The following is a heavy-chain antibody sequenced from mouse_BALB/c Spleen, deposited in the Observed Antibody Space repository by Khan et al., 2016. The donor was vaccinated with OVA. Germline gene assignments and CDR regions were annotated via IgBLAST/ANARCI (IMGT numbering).Heavy chain of an antibody. J-gene: IGHJ3*01. CDR2: INPYNDYT. CDR1: GYTFTSYI. CDR3: ARGVLGLQTWCAY. V-gene: IGHV1S136*01. D-gene: IGHD3-1*01. Sequence: DVQLVESGPELVKPGASVKMSCKASGYTFTSYIMHWVKQKPGQGLEWIGYINPYNDYTKFNEKFKGEATLTSDKSSSTAFLEISSLTSEDSAVYYCARGVLGLQTWCAYWGQGTLVTVSA.